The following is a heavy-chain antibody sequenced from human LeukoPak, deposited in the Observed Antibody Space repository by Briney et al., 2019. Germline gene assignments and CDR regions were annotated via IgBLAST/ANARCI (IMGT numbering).Heavy chain of an antibody. CDR1: GGSFSGYY. V-gene: IGHV4-34*01. CDR2: INHSGST. J-gene: IGHJ4*02. Sequence: SETLSLTCAVYGGSFSGYYWSWIRQPPGKGLEWIGEINHSGSTNYNPSLKSRVTISVDTSKNQFSLKLSSVTAADTAVYYCARGPVLGYSYGFYFDHWGQGTLVTVSS. D-gene: IGHD5-18*01. CDR3: ARGPVLGYSYGFYFDH.